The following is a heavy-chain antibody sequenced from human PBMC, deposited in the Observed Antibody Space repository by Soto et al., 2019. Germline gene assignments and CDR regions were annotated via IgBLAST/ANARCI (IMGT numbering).Heavy chain of an antibody. CDR2: IWYDGSNK. D-gene: IGHD3-3*01. J-gene: IGHJ4*02. CDR3: AREFWSGPFDY. Sequence: QVQLVESGGGVVQPGRSLRLSCAASGFTFSSYGMHCVRQAPGKGLEWVAVIWYDGSNKYNADSVKGRFTISRDNSKNTLYLQMNSLRAEDTAVYYCAREFWSGPFDYWGQGTLVTVSS. CDR1: GFTFSSYG. V-gene: IGHV3-33*01.